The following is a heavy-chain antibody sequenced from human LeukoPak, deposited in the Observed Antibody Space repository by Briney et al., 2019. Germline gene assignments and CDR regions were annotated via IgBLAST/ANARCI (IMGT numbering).Heavy chain of an antibody. Sequence: GGSLRLSCAASGFTFSSYSMNWVRQAPGKGLDWVSSISSSSSYIYYADSVKGRFTISRDNAKNSLYLQMNSLRAEATAVYYCARDREGYCSSTSCYMYYYYYMDVWGKGTTVTVSS. J-gene: IGHJ6*03. D-gene: IGHD2-2*02. CDR2: ISSSSSYI. CDR1: GFTFSSYS. V-gene: IGHV3-21*01. CDR3: ARDREGYCSSTSCYMYYYYYMDV.